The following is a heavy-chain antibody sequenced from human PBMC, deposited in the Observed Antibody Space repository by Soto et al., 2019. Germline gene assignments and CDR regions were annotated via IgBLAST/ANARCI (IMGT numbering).Heavy chain of an antibody. CDR3: SKGTGTKPYYYYYGMDV. Sequence: GGSLRLSCAASGFTFSSYAMSWVRQAPGKGLEWVSAISGSGGSTYYADSVKGRFTISRDNSKNTLYLQMNSLRAEDTAVYYCSKGTGTKPYYYYYGMDVWGQGTTVTVSS. D-gene: IGHD1-7*01. CDR2: ISGSGGST. CDR1: GFTFSSYA. V-gene: IGHV3-23*01. J-gene: IGHJ6*02.